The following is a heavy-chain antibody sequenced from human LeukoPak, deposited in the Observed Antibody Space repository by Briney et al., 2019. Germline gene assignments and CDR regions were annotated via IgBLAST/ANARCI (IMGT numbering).Heavy chain of an antibody. V-gene: IGHV3-21*01. CDR2: ISSSSSYI. J-gene: IGHJ4*02. Sequence: GGSLRLSCAASGFTFSSYNMNWVRQAPGKGLEWVSYISSSSSYIYYADSVKGRFTISRDNAKNSLYLQMNSLRAEDTAVYYCARDLYSSSWFLDYWGQGTLVTLSS. CDR3: ARDLYSSSWFLDY. D-gene: IGHD6-13*01. CDR1: GFTFSSYN.